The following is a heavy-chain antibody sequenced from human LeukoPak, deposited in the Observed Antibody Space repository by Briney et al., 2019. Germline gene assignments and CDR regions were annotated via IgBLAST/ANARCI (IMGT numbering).Heavy chain of an antibody. Sequence: PGGSLRLSCAASGFTVSRNYMNWVRQAPGKGLEWVSYISSSSSTIDYADSVKGRFTISRDNAENSVFLQMNSLRDEDTAVYYCATTRGFFNYWGQGTLVTVSS. J-gene: IGHJ4*02. CDR1: GFTVSRNY. CDR3: ATTRGFFNY. CDR2: ISSSSSTI. D-gene: IGHD3-10*01. V-gene: IGHV3-48*02.